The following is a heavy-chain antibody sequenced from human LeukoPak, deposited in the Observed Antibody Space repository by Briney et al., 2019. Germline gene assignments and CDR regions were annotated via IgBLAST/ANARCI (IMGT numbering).Heavy chain of an antibody. CDR1: GFTFSYYG. Sequence: GGSLRLSYAASGFTFSYYGMHWVRQAPGKGLEWVAFIRYDGSNKYYVDSVKGRFTISRDNSKNTLYLQMNSLRTEDTAVYYCAKEHCSGGSCYSHIDYWGQGTLVTVSS. D-gene: IGHD2-15*01. V-gene: IGHV3-30*02. CDR3: AKEHCSGGSCYSHIDY. J-gene: IGHJ4*02. CDR2: IRYDGSNK.